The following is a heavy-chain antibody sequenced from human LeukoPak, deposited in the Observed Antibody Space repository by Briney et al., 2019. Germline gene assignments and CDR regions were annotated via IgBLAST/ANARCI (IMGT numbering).Heavy chain of an antibody. CDR3: ARCQFVAAANCWFDP. V-gene: IGHV4-34*01. J-gene: IGHJ5*02. CDR1: GGSFSVYY. Sequence: PSETLSLTCAVDGGSFSVYYWTWTRQPPGEWLEWIGEINHSGNANYNPSLKSRVTISLDTSKNQFSLKLSSVTAADTAVYYCARCQFVAAANCWFDPWGRGTLVTVSS. CDR2: INHSGNA. D-gene: IGHD6-13*01.